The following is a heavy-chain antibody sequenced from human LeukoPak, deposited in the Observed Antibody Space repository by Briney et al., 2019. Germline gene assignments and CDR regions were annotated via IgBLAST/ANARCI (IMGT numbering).Heavy chain of an antibody. J-gene: IGHJ4*02. CDR3: ARVRGYCSSTICYRYYFDY. V-gene: IGHV4-38-2*02. CDR2: IYHSGST. CDR1: GYSISSGYY. D-gene: IGHD2-2*01. Sequence: SETLSLTCTVSGYSISSGYYWGWIRPPPGKGLEWIGTIYHSGSTYYNPSLKSRVTISVDTPKNQFSLKLTSVTAADTAVYYCARVRGYCSSTICYRYYFDYWGQGTLVTVSS.